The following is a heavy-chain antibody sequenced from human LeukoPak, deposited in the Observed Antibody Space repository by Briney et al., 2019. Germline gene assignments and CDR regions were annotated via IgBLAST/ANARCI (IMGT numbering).Heavy chain of an antibody. J-gene: IGHJ4*02. CDR2: LYSDGNT. D-gene: IGHD1-14*01. Sequence: GGSLRLSCAASGFTVITNDMTWVRQAPGKWLEWGSVLYSDGNTKYADSVQGRFTISRDNSKNTLYLEMNSLSPDDTAVYYCARGVEPLAANTLAYWGQGTLVTVSS. V-gene: IGHV3-53*01. CDR1: GFTVITND. CDR3: ARGVEPLAANTLAY.